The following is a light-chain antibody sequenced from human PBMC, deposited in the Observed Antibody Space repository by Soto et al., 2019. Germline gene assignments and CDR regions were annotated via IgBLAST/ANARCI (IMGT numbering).Light chain of an antibody. J-gene: IGLJ1*01. Sequence: QSALTQPASVSGSPGQSITISCTGTSSDVGGYNYVSWYQQHPGKAPKLIIYDVSNRPLGVSNRFSGSQSGNTASLTISGLQAYDEADYYCSSYTSSSTLPYVFGTGTKLTVL. CDR3: SSYTSSSTLPYV. V-gene: IGLV2-14*01. CDR1: SSDVGGYNY. CDR2: DVS.